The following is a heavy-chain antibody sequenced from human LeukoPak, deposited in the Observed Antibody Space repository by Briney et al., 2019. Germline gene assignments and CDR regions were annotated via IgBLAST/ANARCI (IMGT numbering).Heavy chain of an antibody. CDR1: GGIFSDYA. J-gene: IGHJ6*04. CDR3: AGIPVFGVILHQEPV. V-gene: IGHV1-69*10. D-gene: IGHD2-8*01. CDR2: FIPVLGTA. Sequence: SVKVSCKASGGIFSDYALNWVRQAPGQGLEWMGVFIPVLGTANSTRNFQDRVSITADMSTHTVYMELSSLKSEDTAVYFCAGIPVFGVILHQEPVWGKGTTVTVSS.